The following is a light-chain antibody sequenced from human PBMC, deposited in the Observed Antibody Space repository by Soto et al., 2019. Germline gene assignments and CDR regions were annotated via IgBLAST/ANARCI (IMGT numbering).Light chain of an antibody. CDR1: SSDLGGYNY. CDR2: AVT. J-gene: IGLJ1*01. Sequence: QSALTQPASVSGSPGQSVTISCTGTSSDLGGYNYVSWYQQHPGKAPKLIIYAVTNRSSEVSNRFSGSKSGNTASLTVSGLLAEDEADYYCSSYAASSNHVFGTGTKLTVL. V-gene: IGLV2-14*01. CDR3: SSYAASSNHV.